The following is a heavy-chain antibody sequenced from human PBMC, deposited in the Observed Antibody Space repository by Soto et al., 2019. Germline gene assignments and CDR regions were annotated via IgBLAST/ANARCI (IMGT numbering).Heavy chain of an antibody. Sequence: QVQLVESGGGVVQPGRSLRLSCAASGFTFSSYGVHWVRQTPGKGLEWVAAIWYDGSNKYYADSVKGRFTISRDNSKNTLYLQMNSLRAEDTAVYYCARESYTDYVHDYWGQGTLVTVSS. J-gene: IGHJ4*02. CDR1: GFTFSSYG. CDR2: IWYDGSNK. D-gene: IGHD3-16*01. CDR3: ARESYTDYVHDY. V-gene: IGHV3-33*01.